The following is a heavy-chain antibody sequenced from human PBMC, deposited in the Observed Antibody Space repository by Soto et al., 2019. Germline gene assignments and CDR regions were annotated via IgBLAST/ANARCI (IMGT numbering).Heavy chain of an antibody. CDR3: ARGRTYRGYSGYGRTNYYYYYMDV. Sequence: PSETLSLTCAVYGGSFSGYYWSWIRQPPGKGLEWIGEINHSGSTNYNPPLKSRVTISVGTSKNQFSLKLSSVTAADTAVYYCARGRTYRGYSGYGRTNYYYYYMDVWGKGTKVTVSS. D-gene: IGHD5-12*01. J-gene: IGHJ6*03. CDR2: INHSGST. CDR1: GGSFSGYY. V-gene: IGHV4-34*01.